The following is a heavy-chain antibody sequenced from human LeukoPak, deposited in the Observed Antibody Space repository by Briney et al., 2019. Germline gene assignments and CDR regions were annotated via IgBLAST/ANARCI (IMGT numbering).Heavy chain of an antibody. V-gene: IGHV4-59*08. CDR3: ARLAHYYYYGMDV. CDR2: IYYSGST. CDR1: GGSISSYY. Sequence: SETLSLTCTVSGGSISSYYWSWIRQPPGKGLEWTGYIYYSGSTNYNPSLKSRVTISVDTSKNQFSLKLSSVTAADTAVYYCARLAHYYYYGMDVWGQGTTVTVSS. J-gene: IGHJ6*02.